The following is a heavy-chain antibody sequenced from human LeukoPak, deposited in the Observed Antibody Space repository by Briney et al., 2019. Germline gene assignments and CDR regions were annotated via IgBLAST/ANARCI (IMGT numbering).Heavy chain of an antibody. J-gene: IGHJ3*02. Sequence: ASVKVSCKASGYTFTNYDIECVRQSAGHGLEWLGWMNPNSGNTGYAQKFQGRVTMTRTTSINTAYVELSGLRSEDTAVYYCARYITGDGFDIWGQGTMVTVTS. CDR2: MNPNSGNT. D-gene: IGHD1-14*01. CDR3: ARYITGDGFDI. V-gene: IGHV1-8*01. CDR1: GYTFTNYD.